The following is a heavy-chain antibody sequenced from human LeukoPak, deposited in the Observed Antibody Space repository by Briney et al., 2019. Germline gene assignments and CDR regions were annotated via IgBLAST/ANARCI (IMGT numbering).Heavy chain of an antibody. Sequence: SETLSLTCAVYGGSFSGYYWSWIRQPPGKGLEWIGEINHSGSTNYNPSLKSRVTISVDTSKNQFSLKLSSVTAADTAVYYCARSFGYYYDSSGYYLHWGQGTLVTVSS. CDR2: INHSGST. J-gene: IGHJ4*02. CDR3: ARSFGYYYDSSGYYLH. CDR1: GGSFSGYY. D-gene: IGHD3-22*01. V-gene: IGHV4-34*01.